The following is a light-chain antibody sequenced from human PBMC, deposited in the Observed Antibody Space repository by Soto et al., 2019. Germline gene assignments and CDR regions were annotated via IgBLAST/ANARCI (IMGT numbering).Light chain of an antibody. CDR3: QHYYSSRT. Sequence: EIVLTQSPGTVSFSPGERATLSCRASQSVGSRWLAWYQQKPGQAPRVLIYGGSNRATGIPDRFSGSGSGTDFTLTISRLEPEDVAVYYCQHYYSSRTFGQGTKVEMK. J-gene: IGKJ1*01. CDR2: GGS. V-gene: IGKV3-20*01. CDR1: QSVGSRW.